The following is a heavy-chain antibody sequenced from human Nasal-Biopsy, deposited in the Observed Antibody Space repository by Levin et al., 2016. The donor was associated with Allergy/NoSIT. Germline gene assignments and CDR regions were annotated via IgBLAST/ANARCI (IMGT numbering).Heavy chain of an antibody. V-gene: IGHV4-4*07. J-gene: IGHJ3*02. CDR2: LYASGDTST. D-gene: IGHD4-17*01. Sequence: PSLTCTVSGGSISFNYWNWIRQTAGKRLEWIGRLYASGDTSTKFNPSLQSRVTMSVDTSKNQFSLKLDSVTAADTAVYYCARGEDVYGDYGGPAADAFDTWGRGTLVSVSS. CDR3: ARGEDVYGDYGGPAADAFDT. CDR1: GGSISFNY.